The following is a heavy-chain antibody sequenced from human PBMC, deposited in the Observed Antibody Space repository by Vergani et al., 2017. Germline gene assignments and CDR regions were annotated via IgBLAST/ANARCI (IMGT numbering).Heavy chain of an antibody. J-gene: IGHJ4*02. Sequence: QLQLQESGPGLVKPSETLSLTCTVSGGSISSSSYYWGWIRQPPGKGLEWIGSIYYSGSTYYNPSLKSRVTISVDTSKIQFSLKLSSVTAADTAVYYCARHEGITMIVVVTPYYFDYWGQGTLVTVSS. CDR3: ARHEGITMIVVVTPYYFDY. D-gene: IGHD3-22*01. V-gene: IGHV4-39*01. CDR2: IYYSGST. CDR1: GGSISSSSYY.